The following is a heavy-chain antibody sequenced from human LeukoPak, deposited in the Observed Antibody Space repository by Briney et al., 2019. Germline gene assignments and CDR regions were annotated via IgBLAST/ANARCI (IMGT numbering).Heavy chain of an antibody. V-gene: IGHV3-33*01. CDR3: AREGPRGNSQFDY. J-gene: IGHJ4*02. CDR2: IWYDGSNK. CDR1: GFIFSNYG. Sequence: PGGSLRLSCAASGFIFSNYGMHWVRNAPGKGLEWVALIWYDGSNKYYTDSVKGRLTISRDNSKDTLFLQMNSLRAEDTAVYYCAREGPRGNSQFDYWGQGTLVTVSS. D-gene: IGHD4-23*01.